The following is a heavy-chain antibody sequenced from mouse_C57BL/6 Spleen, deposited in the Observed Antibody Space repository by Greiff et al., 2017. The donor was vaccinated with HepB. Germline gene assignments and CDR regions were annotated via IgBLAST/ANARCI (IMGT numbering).Heavy chain of an antibody. D-gene: IGHD1-1*01. CDR1: GYTFTDYY. V-gene: IGHV1-26*01. CDR3: FIITTVDYAMDY. CDR2: INPNNGGT. J-gene: IGHJ4*01. Sequence: VQLQQSGPELVKPGASVKLSCKASGYTFTDYYMNWVKQSHGKSLEWIGDINPNNGGTSYNQKFKGKATLTVDKSSSTAYMELRSLTSEDSAVYYCFIITTVDYAMDYWGQGTSVTVSS.